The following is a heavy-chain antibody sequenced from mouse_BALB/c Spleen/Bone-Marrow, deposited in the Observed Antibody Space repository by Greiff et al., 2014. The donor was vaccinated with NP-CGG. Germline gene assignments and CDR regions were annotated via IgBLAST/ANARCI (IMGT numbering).Heavy chain of an antibody. J-gene: IGHJ3*01. CDR2: INPSSGYT. CDR3: ARSYYDYDRAWFAY. CDR1: GYTFTSYT. Sequence: VKLQESGAELARPGASVKMSCKATGYTFTSYTMHWVKQRPGQGLELIGYINPSSGYTNYNQKFKDKATLTADKSSSTAYMQLSSLTSEDSVVYYCARSYYDYDRAWFAYWGQGTLVTVSA. V-gene: IGHV1-4*01. D-gene: IGHD2-4*01.